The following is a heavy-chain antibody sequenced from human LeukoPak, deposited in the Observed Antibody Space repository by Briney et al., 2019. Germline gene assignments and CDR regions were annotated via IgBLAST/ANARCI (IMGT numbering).Heavy chain of an antibody. CDR2: IKEDGTET. CDR1: GFMFSSNW. D-gene: IGHD3-10*01. Sequence: GGSLRLSCAASGFMFSSNWMSWVRLAPGKGLEWVANIKEDGTETYYVDSVKGRFTISRDNAKNSLYLQMNSLRAEDTAVYYCAKGRVVRGVITPSSFDYWGQGTLVTVSS. J-gene: IGHJ4*02. V-gene: IGHV3-7*03. CDR3: AKGRVVRGVITPSSFDY.